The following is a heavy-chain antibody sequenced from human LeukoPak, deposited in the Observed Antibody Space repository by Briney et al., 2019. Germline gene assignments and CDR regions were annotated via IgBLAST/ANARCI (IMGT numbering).Heavy chain of an antibody. CDR1: GFTFSSYA. D-gene: IGHD6-19*01. J-gene: IGHJ4*02. Sequence: PGGSLRLSCAASGFTFSSYAMSWVRQAPGKGLEWVSAISGSGGSTYYADSVKGRFTISRDNSKNTLYLQMNSLRAEDTAVYYCAKDVYSSGWTDAYFDYWGQGTLVTVSS. CDR2: ISGSGGST. CDR3: AKDVYSSGWTDAYFDY. V-gene: IGHV3-23*01.